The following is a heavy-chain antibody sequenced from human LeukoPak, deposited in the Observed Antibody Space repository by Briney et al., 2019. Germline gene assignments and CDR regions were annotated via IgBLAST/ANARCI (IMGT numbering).Heavy chain of an antibody. Sequence: LAGGSLRLSCAASGFTFSSYGMHWVRQAPGKGLEWVAVTSYDGSNIHYADSVEGRFTISRDNSKNTLYLQMNSLRAEDTAVYYCAKKSPGTYYAPPDYWGQGTLVTVSS. V-gene: IGHV3-30*18. D-gene: IGHD3-10*01. CDR1: GFTFSSYG. CDR3: AKKSPGTYYAPPDY. J-gene: IGHJ4*02. CDR2: TSYDGSNI.